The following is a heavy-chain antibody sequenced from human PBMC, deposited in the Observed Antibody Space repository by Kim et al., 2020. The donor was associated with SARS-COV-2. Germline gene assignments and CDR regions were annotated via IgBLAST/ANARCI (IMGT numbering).Heavy chain of an antibody. CDR1: GFTFSSYW. CDR2: IKQDGSEK. V-gene: IGHV3-7*01. J-gene: IGHJ6*02. CDR3: TRRVAGASGYSSGWYYYYYGMDV. D-gene: IGHD6-19*01. Sequence: GGSLRLSCAASGFTFSSYWMSWVRQAPGKGLECVANIKQDGSEKYYVDSVKGRFTIARDNAKNSLYLQMNSLRAEDTAVYYCTRRVAGASGYSSGWYYYYYGMDVWGQGNTVTVS.